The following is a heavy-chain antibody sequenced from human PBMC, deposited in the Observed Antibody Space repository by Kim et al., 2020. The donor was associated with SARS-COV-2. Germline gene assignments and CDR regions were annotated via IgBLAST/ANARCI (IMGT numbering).Heavy chain of an antibody. CDR2: IYYSGST. CDR3: ARWVDYGDYAYNWFDP. J-gene: IGHJ5*02. Sequence: SETLSLTCTVSGGSISSGGYYWSWIRQHPGKGLEWIGYIYYSGSTYYNPSLKSRVTISVDTSKNQFSLKLSSVTAADTAVYYCARWVDYGDYAYNWFDPWGQGTLVTVSS. V-gene: IGHV4-31*03. CDR1: GGSISSGGYY. D-gene: IGHD4-17*01.